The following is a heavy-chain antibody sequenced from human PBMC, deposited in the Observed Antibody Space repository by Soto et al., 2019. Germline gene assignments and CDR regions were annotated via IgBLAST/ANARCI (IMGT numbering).Heavy chain of an antibody. V-gene: IGHV1-18*01. D-gene: IGHD3-22*01. Sequence: SVKTYSEASGYSFASYGIRGARQAPGQGLEWMGWISAYNGNTNYAQKLQGRVTMTTDTSTSTAYMELRSLRSDDTAVYYCARGNGLTGGYWGQGTLVTVSS. CDR2: ISAYNGNT. CDR3: ARGNGLTGGY. CDR1: GYSFASYG. J-gene: IGHJ4*02.